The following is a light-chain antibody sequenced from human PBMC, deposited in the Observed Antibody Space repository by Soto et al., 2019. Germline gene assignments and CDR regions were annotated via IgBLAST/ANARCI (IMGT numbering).Light chain of an antibody. Sequence: DIQMTQSPSPLSASVGDSVTITCRASQGITSSLNWYQQKPGKPPKLLISVASSLEIGVPSRFSGSGSGTDFTLTISSLQPEDFATYFCQQTYILPLTFGGGTKVDI. J-gene: IGKJ4*01. CDR3: QQTYILPLT. CDR2: VAS. V-gene: IGKV1-39*01. CDR1: QGITSS.